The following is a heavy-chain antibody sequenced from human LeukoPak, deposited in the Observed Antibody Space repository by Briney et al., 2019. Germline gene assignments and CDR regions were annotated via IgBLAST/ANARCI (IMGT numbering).Heavy chain of an antibody. D-gene: IGHD6-6*01. CDR3: ARVGPYSSSVDY. CDR1: GGSISSYY. J-gene: IGHJ4*02. CDR2: IYYSGST. Sequence: SETLSPTCTVSGGSISSYYWSWIRQPPGKGLEWIGYIYYSGSTNYNPSLKSRVTISVDTSKNQFSLKLSSVTAADTAVYYCARVGPYSSSVDYWGQGTLVTVSS. V-gene: IGHV4-59*01.